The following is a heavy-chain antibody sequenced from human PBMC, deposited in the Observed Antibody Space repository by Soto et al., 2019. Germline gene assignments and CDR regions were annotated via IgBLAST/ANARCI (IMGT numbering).Heavy chain of an antibody. V-gene: IGHV1-18*01. CDR1: GYTITELS. CDR3: ARDRAHRFDI. Sequence: ASVTVSCKVSGYTITELSMHLVRQAPGQGLEWMGCISAEKGDTNYAQKLQGRVTMTRDTSTSTVYMELRSLRFDDTAVYFCARDRAHRFDIWGQGTMVTVS. J-gene: IGHJ3*02. CDR2: ISAEKGDT.